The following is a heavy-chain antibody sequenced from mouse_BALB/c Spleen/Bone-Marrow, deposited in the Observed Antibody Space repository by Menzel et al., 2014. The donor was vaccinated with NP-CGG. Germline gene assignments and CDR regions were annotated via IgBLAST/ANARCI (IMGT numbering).Heavy chain of an antibody. Sequence: QLKKSGAVLVRTGSSVKVSCKASGYAFSSYWMNWVKQRPGQGLEWIGQIYPGDGDTNYNGKFKGKATLTADKSSSTAYMQLSSLTSEDSAVYYCTRSGPGFAYWGQGTLVTVSA. CDR2: IYPGDGDT. CDR3: TRSGPGFAY. CDR1: GYAFSSYW. J-gene: IGHJ3*01. V-gene: IGHV1-80*01.